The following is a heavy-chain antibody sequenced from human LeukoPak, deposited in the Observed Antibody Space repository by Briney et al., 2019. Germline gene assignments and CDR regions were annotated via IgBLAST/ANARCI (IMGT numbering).Heavy chain of an antibody. D-gene: IGHD3-22*01. J-gene: IGHJ4*02. V-gene: IGHV3-33*06. CDR1: GFTFSSYG. CDR3: AKPYYYDSSGYYCYFDY. Sequence: GRSLRLSCAASGFTFSSYGMHWVRQAPGKGLEWVAVIWYNGSNKYYADSVKGRFTISRDNSKNTLYLQMNSLRAEDTAVYYCAKPYYYDSSGYYCYFDYWGQGTLVTVSS. CDR2: IWYNGSNK.